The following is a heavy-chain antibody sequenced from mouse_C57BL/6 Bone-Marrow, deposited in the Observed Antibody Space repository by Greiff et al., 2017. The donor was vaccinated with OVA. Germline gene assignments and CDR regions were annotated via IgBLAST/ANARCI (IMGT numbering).Heavy chain of an antibody. CDR2: IYPRSGNT. CDR1: GYTFTSYG. Sequence: VQLQQSGAELARPGASVKLSCKASGYTFTSYGISWVKQRTGQGLEWIGEIYPRSGNTYYNKKFKGKATLTADKSSSTAYMELRSLTSEDSAVYFCARRNITTVVALDYWGQGTTLTVSS. D-gene: IGHD1-1*01. CDR3: ARRNITTVVALDY. V-gene: IGHV1-81*01. J-gene: IGHJ2*01.